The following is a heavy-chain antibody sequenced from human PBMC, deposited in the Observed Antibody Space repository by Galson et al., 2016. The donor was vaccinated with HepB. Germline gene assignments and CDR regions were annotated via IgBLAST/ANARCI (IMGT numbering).Heavy chain of an antibody. CDR2: INADGTST. J-gene: IGHJ6*02. CDR1: DFTFSGRW. Sequence: SLRLSCAASDFTFSGRWMHWVRQVPGKGLVWVSYINADGTSTTYADSVKGRFTIPRDNAKNTVHLQMNSLRAEDTVIYYCTRDDSYGLDVWGQGTTVTVSS. D-gene: IGHD2-21*02. CDR3: TRDDSYGLDV. V-gene: IGHV3-74*01.